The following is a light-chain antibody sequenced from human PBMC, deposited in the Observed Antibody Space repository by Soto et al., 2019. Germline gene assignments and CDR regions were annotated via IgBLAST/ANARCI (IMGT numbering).Light chain of an antibody. CDR1: QSVSSN. CDR3: QQYYTTLALT. J-gene: IGKJ4*01. Sequence: EIVMTQSPATLSVSPGERATFSCRASQSVSSNLAWYQQKPGQAPRLLIYGASIRATGIPARFSGSGSGTDFTLTISSLQAEDVAVYYCQQYYTTLALTFGGGTKVDIK. CDR2: GAS. V-gene: IGKV3-15*01.